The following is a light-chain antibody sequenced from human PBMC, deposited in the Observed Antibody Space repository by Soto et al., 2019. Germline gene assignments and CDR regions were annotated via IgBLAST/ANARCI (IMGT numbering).Light chain of an antibody. CDR1: QSVSSN. Sequence: EIVMTQSPATLSVSPGERATLSCRASQSVSSNLAWYQQKPGQAPRLLIYGASTRATGIQARISGSGSGTEFTLTISSLHSEDFAVYYCQQYNNWPPWTFGQGTKVEIK. V-gene: IGKV3-15*01. J-gene: IGKJ1*01. CDR2: GAS. CDR3: QQYNNWPPWT.